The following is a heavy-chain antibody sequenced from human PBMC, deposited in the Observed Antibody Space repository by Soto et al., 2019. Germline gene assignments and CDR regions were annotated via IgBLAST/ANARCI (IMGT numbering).Heavy chain of an antibody. CDR1: GRSFSGYY. D-gene: IGHD2-21*01. CDR2: INHSGST. V-gene: IGHV4-34*01. CDR3: ARAYGGEVFDY. Sequence: QVQLQQWGAGLLKPSETLSLTCAVYGRSFSGYYWRWIRQPPGKGLEWIGEINHSGSTNYKPSLKGRVTMSLETSKSHFSVKLSSLTASHTAVYYGARAYGGEVFDYWGQGTLVTVSS. J-gene: IGHJ4*02.